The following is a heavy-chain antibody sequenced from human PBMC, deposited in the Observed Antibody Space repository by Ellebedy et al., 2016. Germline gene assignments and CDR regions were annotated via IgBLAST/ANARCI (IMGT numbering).Heavy chain of an antibody. V-gene: IGHV3-30*18. CDR3: AKEASRYYYYMDV. Sequence: GGSLRLXXAASGFTFSTYGMHWVRQAPGKGLEWVAVISYDGSNKYYADSVKGRFTISRDNSKNTLYLQMNSLRAEDTAVYYCAKEASRYYYYMDVWGKGTTVTVSS. J-gene: IGHJ6*03. CDR1: GFTFSTYG. CDR2: ISYDGSNK.